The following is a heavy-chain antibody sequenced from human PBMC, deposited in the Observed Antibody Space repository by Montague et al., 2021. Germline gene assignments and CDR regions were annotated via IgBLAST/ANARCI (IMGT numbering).Heavy chain of an antibody. V-gene: IGHV4-34*01. Sequence: SETLSLTCAVYGGSFSGYYWSWIRQPPGKGLEWIGEINHSGSTNYNPSPKSRVTISVDTSKNQFSLKLSSVTAAGTAVYYYARRGGAMVRVVKGYMDVWGKGTTVTVSS. D-gene: IGHD3-10*01. CDR3: ARRGGAMVRVVKGYMDV. CDR1: GGSFSGYY. J-gene: IGHJ6*03. CDR2: INHSGST.